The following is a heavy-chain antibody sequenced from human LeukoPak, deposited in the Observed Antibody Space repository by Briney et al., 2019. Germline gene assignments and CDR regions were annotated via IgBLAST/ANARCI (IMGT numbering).Heavy chain of an antibody. Sequence: ASVKVSCKASGYTFTGYYMHWVRQAPGQGLEWMGWINPNSGGTNYAQKFQGRVTMSRDTSISTAYMELSRLRSDDTAVYYCATQAGLLGYFDYWGQGTLVTVSS. CDR3: ATQAGLLGYFDY. CDR1: GYTFTGYY. J-gene: IGHJ4*02. D-gene: IGHD2-15*01. V-gene: IGHV1-2*02. CDR2: INPNSGGT.